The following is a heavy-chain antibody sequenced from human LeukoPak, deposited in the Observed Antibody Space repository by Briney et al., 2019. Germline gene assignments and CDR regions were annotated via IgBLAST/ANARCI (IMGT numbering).Heavy chain of an antibody. Sequence: GGSLRLSCAASGFTFSSSAMSWVRQAPGKGLEWVSAISNNGGYTYYADSVQGRFTISRDNSKSTLCLQMNSLRAEDTAVYYCARIDRWANWFDPWGQGTLVTVSS. D-gene: IGHD3-9*01. CDR3: ARIDRWANWFDP. CDR2: ISNNGGYT. V-gene: IGHV3-23*01. CDR1: GFTFSSSA. J-gene: IGHJ5*02.